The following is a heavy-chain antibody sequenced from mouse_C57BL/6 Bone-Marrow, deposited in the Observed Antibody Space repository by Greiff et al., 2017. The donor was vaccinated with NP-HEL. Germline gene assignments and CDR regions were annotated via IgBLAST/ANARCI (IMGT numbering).Heavy chain of an antibody. CDR2: ISSGGSYT. CDR3: ARHPPDYYYFDY. V-gene: IGHV5-6*01. CDR1: GFTFSSYG. Sequence: EVNLVESGGDLVKPGGSLKLSCAASGFTFSSYGMSWVRQTPDKRLEWVATISSGGSYTYYPDSVKGRFTISRDNAKNTLYLQMSSLKSEDTAMYYCARHPPDYYYFDYWGQGTTLTVSS. J-gene: IGHJ2*01. D-gene: IGHD2-4*01.